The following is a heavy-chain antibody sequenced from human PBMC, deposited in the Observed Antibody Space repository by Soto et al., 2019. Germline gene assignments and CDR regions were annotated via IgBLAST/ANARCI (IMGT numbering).Heavy chain of an antibody. V-gene: IGHV3-33*01. CDR2: IWYDGSNK. CDR1: GFTFSSYG. J-gene: IGHJ4*02. CDR3: ARDYLVVPQRVIDY. D-gene: IGHD2-2*01. Sequence: QVQLVESGGGVVQPGRSLRLSCAASGFTFSSYGMHWVRQAPGKGLEWVAVIWYDGSNKYYADSVKGRFTISRDNSKNILYLQMNSLRAEETAVYYCARDYLVVPQRVIDYWGQGTLVTVSS.